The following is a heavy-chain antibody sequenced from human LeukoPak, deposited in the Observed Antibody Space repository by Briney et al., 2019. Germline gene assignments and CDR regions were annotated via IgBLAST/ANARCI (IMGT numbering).Heavy chain of an antibody. CDR2: INPNSGGT. D-gene: IGHD2-2*01. V-gene: IGHV1-2*02. CDR1: GYTFTGYY. Sequence: ASVKVSCKASGYTFTGYYMHWVRQVPGQGLEWIGWINPNSGGTNYAQKFQGRVTMTRDTSISTAYMELSRLRSDDTVVYYCARDNSTSWGWFDPWGQGTLVAVSS. J-gene: IGHJ5*02. CDR3: ARDNSTSWGWFDP.